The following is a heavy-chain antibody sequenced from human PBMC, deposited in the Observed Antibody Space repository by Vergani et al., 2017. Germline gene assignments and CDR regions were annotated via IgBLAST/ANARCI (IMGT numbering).Heavy chain of an antibody. V-gene: IGHV3-23*04. J-gene: IGHJ4*02. CDR2: ISGSGGST. CDR3: ARGTSVNMYYDFWSGYYPHSTFDY. D-gene: IGHD3-3*01. CDR1: GFTFSSYA. Sequence: VQLVESGGGLVQPGGSLRLSCAASGFTFSSYAMSWVRQAPGKGLEWVSAISGSGGSTYYADSVKGRFTISRDNSKNTLYLQMNSLRAEDTAVYYCARGTSVNMYYDFWSGYYPHSTFDYWGQGTLVTVSS.